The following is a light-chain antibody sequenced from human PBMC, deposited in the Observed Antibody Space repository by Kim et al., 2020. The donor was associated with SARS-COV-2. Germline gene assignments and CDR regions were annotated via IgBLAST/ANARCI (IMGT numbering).Light chain of an antibody. V-gene: IGLV3-25*03. CDR3: QSADISVTFWV. Sequence: SYELTQPPSVSLSPGQTARITCSGDALPKKYAYWFQQKPGQAPVLVMSKDTERPSGIPERFSGSTSGTTVTLTISGVQAEDEGDYYCQSADISVTFWVFGAGTQLTVL. CDR2: KDT. J-gene: IGLJ3*02. CDR1: ALPKKY.